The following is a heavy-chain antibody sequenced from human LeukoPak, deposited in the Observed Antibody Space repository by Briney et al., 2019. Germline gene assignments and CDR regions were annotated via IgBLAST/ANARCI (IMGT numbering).Heavy chain of an antibody. CDR1: GFTFSHAW. CDR3: TTDGY. CDR2: IKIKIDGGTT. V-gene: IGHV3-15*01. Sequence: GGSLRLSCAASGFTFSHAWMTWVRQAPGKGLEWVGRIKIKIDGGTTDYAAPVKGSFTISRDDSKNTLYLQMNSLQTEDTAVYYCTTDGYWGQGTLVTVSS. J-gene: IGHJ4*02.